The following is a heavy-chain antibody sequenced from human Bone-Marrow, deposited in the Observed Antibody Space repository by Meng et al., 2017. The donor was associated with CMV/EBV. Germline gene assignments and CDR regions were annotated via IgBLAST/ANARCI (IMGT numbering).Heavy chain of an antibody. CDR1: GFTFSSYS. CDR3: ARDLYCSSTSCYSDAFDI. CDR2: INSSSSYI. Sequence: GESLKISCAASGFTFSSYSMNWVRQAPGKGLEWVSSINSSSSYIYYADSVKGRFTISRDNAKNSLYLQMNSLRAEDTAVYYCARDLYCSSTSCYSDAFDIWGQGTMVTVSS. D-gene: IGHD2-2*01. V-gene: IGHV3-21*01. J-gene: IGHJ3*02.